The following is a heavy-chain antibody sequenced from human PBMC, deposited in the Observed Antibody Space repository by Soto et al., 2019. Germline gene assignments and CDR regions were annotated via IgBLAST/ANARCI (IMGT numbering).Heavy chain of an antibody. CDR3: ARDPSRGYSYGSDAFDI. V-gene: IGHV1-3*01. Sequence: GASVKVSCKASGYTFTTYPMHWVRQAPGQRLEWMGWVNAGNGHTKYSQKFQGRVSITRDTSASTAHMELSRLRSDDTAVYYCARDPSRGYSYGSDAFDIWGQGTMVTVSS. CDR2: VNAGNGHT. CDR1: GYTFTTYP. D-gene: IGHD5-18*01. J-gene: IGHJ3*02.